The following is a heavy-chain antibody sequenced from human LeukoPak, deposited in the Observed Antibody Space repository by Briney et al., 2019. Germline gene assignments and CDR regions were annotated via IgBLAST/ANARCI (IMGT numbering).Heavy chain of an antibody. CDR3: ARHDILTGYYPWWFDP. Sequence: GESLRISRKGSGYSFTSYWISWVRQMPGKGLEWMGRIDPSDSYTNYSPSFQGHVTISADKSISTAYLQWSSLKASDTALYYCARHDILTGYYPWWFDPWGQGTLVTVSS. CDR2: IDPSDSYT. J-gene: IGHJ5*02. CDR1: GYSFTSYW. D-gene: IGHD3-9*01. V-gene: IGHV5-10-1*01.